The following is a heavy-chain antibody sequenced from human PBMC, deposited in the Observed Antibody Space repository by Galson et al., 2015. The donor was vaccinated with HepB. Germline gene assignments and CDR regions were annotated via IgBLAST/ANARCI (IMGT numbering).Heavy chain of an antibody. CDR2: IYYRGST. CDR1: SGSISSSSYS. V-gene: IGHV4-39*01. J-gene: IGHJ2*01. CDR3: AEGINYYSEWYFDL. D-gene: IGHD1-26*01. Sequence: ETLSLTCTVSSGSISSSSYSWGWIRQPPGKGLEWIGTIYYRGSTYYTPSLKSRVTISVATSKNQFSLKLTSVTAADTAVYYCAEGINYYSEWYFDLWGRGTLVTVSS.